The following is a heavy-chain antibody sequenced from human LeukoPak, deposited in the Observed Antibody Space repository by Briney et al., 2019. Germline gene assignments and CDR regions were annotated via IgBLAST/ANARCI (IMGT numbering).Heavy chain of an antibody. CDR1: GFSFSSYS. CDR3: AKGYYYGSGSYDY. D-gene: IGHD3-10*01. Sequence: GGSLRLSCVASGFSFSSYSMNWFRQTPGKGLEWVSYISGPSSSIVYADSVRGRFTISRDNGKNSLYLQMSSLRDEDTAVYYCAKGYYYGSGSYDYWGQGTLVTVSS. CDR2: ISGPSSSI. V-gene: IGHV3-48*02. J-gene: IGHJ4*02.